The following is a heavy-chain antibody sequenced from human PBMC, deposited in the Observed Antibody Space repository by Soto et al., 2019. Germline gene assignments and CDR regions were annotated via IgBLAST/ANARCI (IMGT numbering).Heavy chain of an antibody. CDR1: GYTFTGYY. V-gene: IGHV1-2*02. Sequence: QVQLVQSGAEVKKPGASVKVSCKASGYTFTGYYIHWVRQAPGQGLEWVGWLNPNSGGTYYAQKFQGRLPMTRDTSISTAYMELRWLRSDDTAFYYCATAKNYGANIFDYWGQGTLVTVSS. CDR3: ATAKNYGANIFDY. CDR2: LNPNSGGT. J-gene: IGHJ4*02. D-gene: IGHD4-17*01.